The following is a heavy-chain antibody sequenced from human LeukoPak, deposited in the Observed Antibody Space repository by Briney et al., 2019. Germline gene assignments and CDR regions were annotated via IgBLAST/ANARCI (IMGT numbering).Heavy chain of an antibody. Sequence: GGSLRLSCAASGFTFSSYAISWVRQAPGKGLEWVSAISGSGGSTYYADSVKGRFTISRDNSKNTLYPQMNSLRAEDTAVYYCAKFPPGIAVAGHFDYWGQGTLVTVSS. D-gene: IGHD6-19*01. CDR2: ISGSGGST. CDR3: AKFPPGIAVAGHFDY. CDR1: GFTFSSYA. J-gene: IGHJ4*02. V-gene: IGHV3-23*01.